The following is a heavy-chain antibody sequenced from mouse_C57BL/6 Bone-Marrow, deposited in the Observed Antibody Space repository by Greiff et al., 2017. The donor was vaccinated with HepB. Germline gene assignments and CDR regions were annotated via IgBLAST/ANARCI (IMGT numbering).Heavy chain of an antibody. Sequence: QVTLKESGPGILQSSQTLSLTCSFSGFSLSTSGMGVSWIRQPSGKGLDWLAHIYWDDDKRYNPSLKSRLTISKDTSRNQVFLKITSVDTADTATYYCARRGPSNWDRGYYFDYWGQGTTLTVSS. J-gene: IGHJ2*01. CDR2: IYWDDDK. V-gene: IGHV8-12*01. D-gene: IGHD4-1*01. CDR3: ARRGPSNWDRGYYFDY. CDR1: GFSLSTSGMG.